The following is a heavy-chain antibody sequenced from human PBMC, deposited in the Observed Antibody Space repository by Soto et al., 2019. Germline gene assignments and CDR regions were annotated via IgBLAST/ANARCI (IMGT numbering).Heavy chain of an antibody. D-gene: IGHD1-7*01. CDR1: GFTFSSYA. CDR3: ARRNWNYGAFDI. V-gene: IGHV3-23*01. CDR2: ISGSGSST. Sequence: GSLRLSCAASGFTFSSYAMSWVRQAPGKGLEWVSGISGSGSSTYYADSVKGRFTISRDNSKNTLYLQMNSLRAEDTAVYYCARRNWNYGAFDIWGQGTMVTVSS. J-gene: IGHJ3*02.